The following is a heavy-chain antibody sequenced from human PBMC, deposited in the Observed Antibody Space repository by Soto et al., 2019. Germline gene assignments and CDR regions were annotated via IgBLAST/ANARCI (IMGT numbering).Heavy chain of an antibody. D-gene: IGHD2-15*01. V-gene: IGHV3-23*01. CDR1: GFTFSSYG. CDR2: ISGSGGST. CDR3: AKVLDGGGPCY. J-gene: IGHJ4*02. Sequence: EVQVLESGGGLVQPGGSLRLSCAASGFTFSSYGMSWVRQAPGKGLEWVSSISGSGGSTYYADSVKGRFTISRDNSKNTVDLQMHSQRVEDSAVYYCAKVLDGGGPCYWGPGNLVTVSS.